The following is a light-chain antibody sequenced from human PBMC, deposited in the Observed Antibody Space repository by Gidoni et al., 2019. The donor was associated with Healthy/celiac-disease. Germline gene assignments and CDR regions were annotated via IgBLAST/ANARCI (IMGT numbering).Light chain of an antibody. CDR2: GAS. CDR3: QQYNNWPPWT. V-gene: IGKV3-15*01. J-gene: IGKJ1*01. CDR1: QSVSSN. Sequence: EIEMTQSPATLSVSPGERATRACGASQSVSSNLAWYQQKPGQAPRLLIYGASTRATGIPARFSGSGSGTEFTLTISSLQSEDIAVYYCQQYNNWPPWTFGQGTKVEIK.